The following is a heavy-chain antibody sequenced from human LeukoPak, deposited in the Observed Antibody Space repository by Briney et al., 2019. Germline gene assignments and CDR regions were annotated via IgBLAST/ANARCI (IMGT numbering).Heavy chain of an antibody. CDR2: VSGSGGST. Sequence: GGSLRLSCAASGFTFSRYAMNWVRQAPGKGLEWVSVVSGSGGSTYYADSVKGRFTISRDNSKNTLFLQMNSLRAEDTAVYYCAKGSVAAVVTFIDFWGQGTLVTVSS. CDR1: GFTFSRYA. CDR3: AKGSVAAVVTFIDF. V-gene: IGHV3-23*01. J-gene: IGHJ4*02. D-gene: IGHD6-13*01.